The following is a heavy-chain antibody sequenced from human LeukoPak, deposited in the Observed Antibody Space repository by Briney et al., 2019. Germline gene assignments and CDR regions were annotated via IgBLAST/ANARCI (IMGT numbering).Heavy chain of an antibody. CDR2: ISGSSITK. D-gene: IGHD3-10*01. J-gene: IGHJ4*02. V-gene: IGHV3-48*01. CDR3: ARAKPKNMVRGLIMRRESRYYFDY. Sequence: GGSLRLSCAASGFSFRSYNMNWVRQAPGKGLEWISYISGSSITKYYADSVKGRFTISRDNSKSTLYIQMNSLRAEDTAVYYCARAKPKNMVRGLIMRRESRYYFDYWGQGTLVTVSS. CDR1: GFSFRSYN.